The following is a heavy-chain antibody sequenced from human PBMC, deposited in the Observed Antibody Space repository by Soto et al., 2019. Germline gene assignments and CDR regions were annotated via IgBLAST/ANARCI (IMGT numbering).Heavy chain of an antibody. D-gene: IGHD1-1*01. CDR2: IFSNDEK. CDR1: GFSLSNARMG. Sequence: SGPTLVNPTETLTLTCTVSGFSLSNARMGVSWIRQPPGKALEWLAHIFSNDEKSYSTSLKSRLTISKDTSKSQVVLTMTNMDPVDTATYYCARITGTLDYYYYMDVWGKGTTVTFPS. V-gene: IGHV2-26*01. CDR3: ARITGTLDYYYYMDV. J-gene: IGHJ6*03.